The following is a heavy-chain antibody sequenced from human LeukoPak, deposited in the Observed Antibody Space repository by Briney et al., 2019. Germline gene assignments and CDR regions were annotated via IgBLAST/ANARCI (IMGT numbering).Heavy chain of an antibody. CDR2: IWYDGSNK. Sequence: GGSLRLSCAASGFTFSSYGVHWVRQAPGKGLEWVAVIWYDGSNKYYADSVKGRFTISRDNSKNTLYLQMTSLRAEDTAVYYCARDLGSQTPPLDYWGQGTLVTVSS. D-gene: IGHD3-16*01. V-gene: IGHV3-33*01. J-gene: IGHJ4*02. CDR3: ARDLGSQTPPLDY. CDR1: GFTFSSYG.